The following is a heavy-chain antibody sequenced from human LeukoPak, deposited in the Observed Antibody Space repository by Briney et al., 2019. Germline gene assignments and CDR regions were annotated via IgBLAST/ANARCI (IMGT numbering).Heavy chain of an antibody. J-gene: IGHJ1*01. D-gene: IGHD1-26*01. CDR1: GGSISSYY. V-gene: IGHV4-4*07. CDR3: ARNGGSHAEYFQH. CDR2: IYTSGST. Sequence: SETLSLTCTVSGGSISSYYWSWIRQPAGRGLEWIGRIYTSGSTNYNPSLKSRVTMSVDTSKNQFSLKLSSVTATDTAVYYCARNGGSHAEYFQHWGQGTLVTVSS.